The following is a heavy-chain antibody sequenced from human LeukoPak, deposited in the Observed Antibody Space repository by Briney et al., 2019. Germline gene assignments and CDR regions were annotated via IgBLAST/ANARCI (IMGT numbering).Heavy chain of an antibody. Sequence: GGSLRLSCAASGFNLTNYAMHWVRQAPGKGLEWVTLISYSGDNKYYADSVKGRFTISRDNSKNTLYLQMGSLRAEDMAVYYCARDLVGYYYGSGSYHYYMDVWGKGTTVTISS. CDR3: ARDLVGYYYGSGSYHYYMDV. D-gene: IGHD3-10*01. V-gene: IGHV3-30*14. J-gene: IGHJ6*03. CDR1: GFNLTNYA. CDR2: ISYSGDNK.